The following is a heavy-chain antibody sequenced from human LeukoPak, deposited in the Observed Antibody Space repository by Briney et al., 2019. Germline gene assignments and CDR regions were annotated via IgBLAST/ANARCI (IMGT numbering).Heavy chain of an antibody. CDR3: VSDPDALDY. CDR2: IRSSGSSI. CDR1: GFTFSGYS. Sequence: GGSLRLSCAASGFTFSGYSMNCVRQAPGKGLEWVSYIRSSGSSIYYADSVKGRFTISRDNAKNSVYLQMNSLRDEDTAVYYCVSDPDALDYWGQGTLVTVSS. V-gene: IGHV3-48*02. J-gene: IGHJ4*02.